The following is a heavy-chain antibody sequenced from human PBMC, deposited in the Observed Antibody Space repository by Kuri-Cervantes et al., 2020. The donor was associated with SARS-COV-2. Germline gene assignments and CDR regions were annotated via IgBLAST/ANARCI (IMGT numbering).Heavy chain of an antibody. CDR1: GFTVSSNY. CDR2: IYSGGST. J-gene: IGHJ5*02. Sequence: GESLKISCAASGFTVSSNYMSWVRQAPGKGLEWVSVIYSGGSTYYADSVKGRFTISRDNSKNTLYLQMNSLRAEDTAVYYCARDRGGGGDPTAYNWFDPWGQGTLVTVSS. CDR3: ARDRGGGGDPTAYNWFDP. V-gene: IGHV3-66*01. D-gene: IGHD2-21*02.